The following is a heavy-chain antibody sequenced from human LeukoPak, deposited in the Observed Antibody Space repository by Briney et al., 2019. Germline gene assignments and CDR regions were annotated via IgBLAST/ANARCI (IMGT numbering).Heavy chain of an antibody. CDR1: GGSISSGDYY. CDR2: IYYSGST. Sequence: TSETLSLTCTVSGGSISSGDYYWSWIRQPPGKGLEWIGYIYYSGSTYYNPSLKSRVTISVDTSKNQFSLKLSSVTAADTAVYYCARGSGTTVVTRRYYYYYMDVWGEGTTVTVSS. V-gene: IGHV4-30-4*08. D-gene: IGHD4-23*01. CDR3: ARGSGTTVVTRRYYYYYMDV. J-gene: IGHJ6*03.